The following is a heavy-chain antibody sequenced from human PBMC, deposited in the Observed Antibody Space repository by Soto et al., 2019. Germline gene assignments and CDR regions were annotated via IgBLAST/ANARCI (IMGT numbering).Heavy chain of an antibody. Sequence: EVQVVESGGGLVQPGGSLRLSCPASGFTFSSNSMNWVRQAPGKGLEWISYISSSSSTIYADSVKGRSTISRDNAKNSLYLQMNSLRDEETAAYYGARVIWSGDVTSDFWGQGTLVTVSS. CDR3: ARVIWSGDVTSDF. CDR2: ISSSSSTI. CDR1: GFTFSSNS. J-gene: IGHJ4*02. D-gene: IGHD3-3*01. V-gene: IGHV3-48*02.